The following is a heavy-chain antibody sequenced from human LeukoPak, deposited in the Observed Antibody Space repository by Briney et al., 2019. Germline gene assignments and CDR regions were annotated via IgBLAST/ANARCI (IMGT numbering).Heavy chain of an antibody. V-gene: IGHV3-23*01. Sequence: GGSLRLSCAASGFTFSSYAMSWVRQAPGKGLEWVSTISGSGTSTYYAHSVKGRFTISTDKSKNTLYLQMNSLRAEDTAVYYCAKAPPTPHYYSYYMDVWGKGTTVTVSS. J-gene: IGHJ6*03. CDR2: ISGSGTST. CDR1: GFTFSSYA. CDR3: AKAPPTPHYYSYYMDV.